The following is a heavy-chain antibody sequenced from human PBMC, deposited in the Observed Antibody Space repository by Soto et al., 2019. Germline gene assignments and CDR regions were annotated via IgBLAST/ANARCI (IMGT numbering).Heavy chain of an antibody. CDR3: ARSYYDYVWGSYRSAHFDY. CDR2: INPSGDST. D-gene: IGHD3-16*02. J-gene: IGHJ4*02. CDR1: GYTFTSYY. Sequence: KVSCKASGYTFTSYYMHWVRQAPGQGLEWMGIINPSGDSTSYAQKFQGRVTMTRDTSTSTVYMELSSLRSEDTAVYYCARSYYDYVWGSYRSAHFDYWGQGTLVTVS. V-gene: IGHV1-46*01.